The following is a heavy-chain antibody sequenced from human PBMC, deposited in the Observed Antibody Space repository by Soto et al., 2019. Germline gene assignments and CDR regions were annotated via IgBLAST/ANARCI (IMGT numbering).Heavy chain of an antibody. CDR2: ISGSGGST. CDR1: GFTFSSYA. CDR3: AKLTVVAGNLDAFDN. Sequence: EVQLLESGGGLVQPGGSLRLSCAASGFTFSSYAMSWVRQAPGKGLEWVSAISGSGGSTYDADSVKGMFTISSNNSKNTMQLQVNSVSAEATTVYSCAKLTVVAGNLDAFDNWGQGTMVTVSS. J-gene: IGHJ3*02. V-gene: IGHV3-23*01. D-gene: IGHD2-15*01.